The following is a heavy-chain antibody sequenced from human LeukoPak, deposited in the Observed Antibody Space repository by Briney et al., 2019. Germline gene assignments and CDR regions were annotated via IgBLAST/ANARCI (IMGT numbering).Heavy chain of an antibody. CDR3: ARDPHYDFWSGYYYYYYYGMDV. J-gene: IGHJ6*02. V-gene: IGHV1-2*02. CDR1: GYTFTGYY. CDR2: INPNSGGT. Sequence: ASVKVSCKASGYTFTGYYMHWVRQAPGQGLEWMGWINPNSGGTNYAQKLQGRVTMTTDTSTSTAYMELRSLRSDDTAVYYCARDPHYDFWSGYYYYYYYGMDVWGQGTTVTVSS. D-gene: IGHD3-3*01.